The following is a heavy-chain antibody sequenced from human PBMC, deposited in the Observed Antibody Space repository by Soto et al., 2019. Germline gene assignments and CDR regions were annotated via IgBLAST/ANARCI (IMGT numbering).Heavy chain of an antibody. D-gene: IGHD6-13*01. J-gene: IGHJ5*02. Sequence: PXETLSLTCAVYGWSFSGYYWSWIRQPPGKGLEWIGEINHSGSTNYNPSLKSRFTISVDTSKNQFPLKLSSVTAADTAVYYCARGAYSSSGGWFDPWGQGTLVTVSS. CDR3: ARGAYSSSGGWFDP. V-gene: IGHV4-34*01. CDR2: INHSGST. CDR1: GWSFSGYY.